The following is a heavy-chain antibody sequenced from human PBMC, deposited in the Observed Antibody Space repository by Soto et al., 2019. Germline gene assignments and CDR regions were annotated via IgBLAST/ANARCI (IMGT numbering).Heavy chain of an antibody. CDR3: VRALAAVQE. J-gene: IGHJ4*02. Sequence: SETLSLTCAVYGGSFSGYYCSWVRQPPGKGLEWIGEVSRSGSTNYNSSLESRVTISVDTSKNQLFLKLSSVTAADTAVYYCVRALAAVQEWGQGTPVTVSS. V-gene: IGHV4-34*01. CDR1: GGSFSGYY. D-gene: IGHD6-13*01. CDR2: VSRSGST.